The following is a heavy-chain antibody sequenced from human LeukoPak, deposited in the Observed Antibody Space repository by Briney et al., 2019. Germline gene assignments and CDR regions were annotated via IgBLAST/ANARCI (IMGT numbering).Heavy chain of an antibody. CDR1: GGSISSYY. CDR3: ARPSIDYGGIDAFDF. CDR2: IYYSGST. D-gene: IGHD4-23*01. J-gene: IGHJ3*01. V-gene: IGHV4-59*08. Sequence: ETLSLTCTVSGGSISSYYWSWIRQPPGKGLECMGFIYYSGSTNYNPSLKSRVTISVDTSKNQFSLKLSSVTAADTAGYYCARPSIDYGGIDAFDFWGQGTLVTVSS.